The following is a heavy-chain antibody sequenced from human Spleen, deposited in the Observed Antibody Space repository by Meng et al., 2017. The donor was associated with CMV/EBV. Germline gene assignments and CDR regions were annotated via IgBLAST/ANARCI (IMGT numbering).Heavy chain of an antibody. CDR3: ARPMPTGTSGAFDI. Sequence: SGYSFTNSWIAWVRQMPGEGLEWMGIIYPGDSDTRYSPSFQGQVTISADKSINTAFLQWSSLKASDTAMYYCARPMPTGTSGAFDIWGQGSMVTVSS. D-gene: IGHD2-2*01. CDR1: GYSFTNSW. V-gene: IGHV5-51*01. J-gene: IGHJ3*02. CDR2: IYPGDSDT.